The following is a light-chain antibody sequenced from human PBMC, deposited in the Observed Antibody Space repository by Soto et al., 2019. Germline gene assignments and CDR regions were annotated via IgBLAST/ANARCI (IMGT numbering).Light chain of an antibody. V-gene: IGKV3-20*01. CDR2: DAS. CDR3: QQYHISPDT. CDR1: QSVSSSS. Sequence: EIVLAQSPGTLSLSPGESATLFCRASQSVSSSSLAWYRQKPGQAPRLLIHDASSRATGIPDRFSGSGSGTDFTLTISRLEPEDFAVYYCQQYHISPDTFGQGTRLELK. J-gene: IGKJ2*01.